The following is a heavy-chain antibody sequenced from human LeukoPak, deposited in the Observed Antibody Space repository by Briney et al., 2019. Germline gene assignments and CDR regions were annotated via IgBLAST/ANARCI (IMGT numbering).Heavy chain of an antibody. D-gene: IGHD3-22*01. V-gene: IGHV3-48*04. CDR2: ISSSSSTR. J-gene: IGHJ4*02. CDR1: GFTFSSNS. Sequence: GGSLRLSCAASGFTFSSNSMNWVRQAPGKGLEWVSYISSSSSTRYYADSVKGRFTISRDNAKNSLYLQMNSLRAEDTAVYYCATSAYYYDSSLDYWGQGTLVTVSS. CDR3: ATSAYYYDSSLDY.